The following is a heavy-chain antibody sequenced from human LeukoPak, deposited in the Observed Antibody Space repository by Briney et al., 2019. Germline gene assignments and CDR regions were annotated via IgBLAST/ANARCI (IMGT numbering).Heavy chain of an antibody. D-gene: IGHD6-19*01. CDR3: AKDQQWLATYNWFDP. J-gene: IGHJ5*02. Sequence: GGSLRLSCAASGFTFSSYAMSWVRQAPGKGLGWVSAISGSGGSTYYADSVKGRFTISRDNSKNTLYLQMNSLRAEDTAVYYCAKDQQWLATYNWFDPWGQGTLVTVSS. V-gene: IGHV3-23*01. CDR1: GFTFSSYA. CDR2: ISGSGGST.